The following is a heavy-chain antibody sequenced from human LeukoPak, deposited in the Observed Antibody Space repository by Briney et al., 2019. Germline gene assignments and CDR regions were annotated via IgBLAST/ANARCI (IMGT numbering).Heavy chain of an antibody. CDR2: NSSSRRTT. CDR1: RLAFSSYS. J-gene: IGHJ4*02. CDR3: ATTPAYMGLGYCSGGSCLELDY. D-gene: IGHD2-15*01. Sequence: PLRSLRPSCAASRLAFSSYSMNWVRPAPGKGLERGSYNSSSRRTTYTTDSVKGRFTISRDNAKNSLYLQMNSLRAEDTAVYYCATTPAYMGLGYCSGGSCLELDYWGQGTLVTVSS. V-gene: IGHV3-48*04.